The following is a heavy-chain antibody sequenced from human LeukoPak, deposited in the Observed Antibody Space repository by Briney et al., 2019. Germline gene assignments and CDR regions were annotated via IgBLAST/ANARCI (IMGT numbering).Heavy chain of an antibody. Sequence: GGSLRLSCAASGFSFRSYAMHWVRQAPGWGLDYVSAISSDGGSTFYANSVKGRFIISRDNSKNTLYLQMGSLRPEDVAVYYCARAGSPHGAYDYWGQGTLVTVSS. J-gene: IGHJ4*02. CDR1: GFSFRSYA. V-gene: IGHV3-64*01. CDR3: ARAGSPHGAYDY. CDR2: ISSDGGST. D-gene: IGHD1-26*01.